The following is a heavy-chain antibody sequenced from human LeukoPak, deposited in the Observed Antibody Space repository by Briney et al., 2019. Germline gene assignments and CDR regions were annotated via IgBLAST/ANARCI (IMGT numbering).Heavy chain of an antibody. D-gene: IGHD3-10*01. CDR1: GGTFISYA. CDR2: IIPIFGTA. CDR3: ARWSPKYYYGSGSYNDRYYFDY. Sequence: GASVKVSCKASGGTFISYAISWVRQAPGQGLEWMGGIIPIFGTANYAQKFQGRVTITADESTSTAYMELSSLRSEDTAVYYCARWSPKYYYGSGSYNDRYYFDYWGQGTLVTVSS. V-gene: IGHV1-69*13. J-gene: IGHJ4*02.